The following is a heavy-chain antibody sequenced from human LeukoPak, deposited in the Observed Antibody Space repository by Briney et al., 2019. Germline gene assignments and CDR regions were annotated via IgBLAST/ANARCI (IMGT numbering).Heavy chain of an antibody. J-gene: IGHJ4*02. CDR2: INHSGGT. CDR1: GGSFSGYY. CDR3: ARHSGMGVYYFDY. D-gene: IGHD3-10*01. Sequence: SETLSLTCAVYGGSFSGYYWGWIRQPPGKGLEWIGEINHSGGTTYNPSLKSRVTISVDTSKNQFSLKLSSVTAADTAVYYCARHSGMGVYYFDYWGQGTLVTVSS. V-gene: IGHV4-34*01.